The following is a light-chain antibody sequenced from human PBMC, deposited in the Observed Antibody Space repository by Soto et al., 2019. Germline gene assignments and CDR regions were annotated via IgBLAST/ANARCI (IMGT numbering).Light chain of an antibody. CDR3: SSYTAFSTWV. J-gene: IGLJ3*02. V-gene: IGLV2-14*01. CDR2: EVS. Sequence: QSVLTQPASVSGSPGQSITISCTGTSNDVGCYNYVSWYQQHPGKAPQLIIYEVSNRPSGVSHRFSGSKSGDTASLTISGLQAEDGADYYCSSYTAFSTWVFGGGTKLTVL. CDR1: SNDVGCYNY.